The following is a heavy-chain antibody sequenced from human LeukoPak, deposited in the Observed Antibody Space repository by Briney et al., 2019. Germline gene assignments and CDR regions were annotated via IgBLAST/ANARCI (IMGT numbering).Heavy chain of an antibody. CDR1: GYTFTGYY. CDR2: INPNSGGT. D-gene: IGHD5-18*01. Sequence: GASVKASCKASGYTFTGYYMHGVRQAPGQGLEWMGWINPNSGGTNYEQKFQGRVTMTRDTSISTAYMELSRLRSDDTAVYYCARRYSYGDHYYYYYYMDVWGKGTTVTVSS. J-gene: IGHJ6*03. V-gene: IGHV1-2*02. CDR3: ARRYSYGDHYYYYYYMDV.